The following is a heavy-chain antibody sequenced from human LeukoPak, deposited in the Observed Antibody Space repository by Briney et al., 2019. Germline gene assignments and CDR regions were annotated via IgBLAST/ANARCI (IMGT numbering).Heavy chain of an antibody. V-gene: IGHV3-74*01. D-gene: IGHD5-12*01. J-gene: IGHJ4*02. CDR3: AKIPSATESFDY. CDR1: GFTFSNYW. Sequence: AGGSPRLSCAASGFTFSNYWMHWVRQAPGKGLVWVSRINSDGSSTTYADSVKGRFTISRDNAKNTLYLQMDSLRAEDTAIYYCAKIPSATESFDYWGQGTPVTVSS. CDR2: INSDGSST.